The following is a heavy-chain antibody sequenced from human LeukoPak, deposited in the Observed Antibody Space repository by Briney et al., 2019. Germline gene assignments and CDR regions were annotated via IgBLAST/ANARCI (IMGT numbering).Heavy chain of an antibody. V-gene: IGHV1-8*01. CDR3: ARDVITTTIPLIDY. CDR1: GYTFTSYD. CDR2: MNPNSGNT. D-gene: IGHD1-26*01. Sequence: ASVKVSCKASGYTFTSYDINWVRQATGQGLEWMGWMNPNSGNTGYAQKFQGRVTMTRNTSISTAYMELSSLRSEDTAVYYCARDVITTTIPLIDYWGQGTLVTVSS. J-gene: IGHJ4*02.